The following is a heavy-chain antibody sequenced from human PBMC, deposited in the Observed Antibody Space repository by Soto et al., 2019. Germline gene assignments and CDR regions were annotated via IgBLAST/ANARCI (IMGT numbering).Heavy chain of an antibody. CDR2: IWYVGSNK. Sequence: QVQLVESGGGVVQPGRSLRLSCAASGFTFSSYGMHWVRQAPGKGLEWVAVIWYVGSNKYYADSVKGRFTISRDNSKNTLYLQMNSLRAEVTAVYYCARDSRGYDFWSGYFNYYYYGMDVWGQGTTVTVSS. J-gene: IGHJ6*02. V-gene: IGHV3-33*01. CDR3: ARDSRGYDFWSGYFNYYYYGMDV. CDR1: GFTFSSYG. D-gene: IGHD3-3*01.